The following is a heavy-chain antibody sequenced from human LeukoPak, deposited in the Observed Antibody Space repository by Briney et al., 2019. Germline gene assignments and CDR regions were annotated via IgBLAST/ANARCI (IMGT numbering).Heavy chain of an antibody. CDR1: GGTFSSYA. CDR3: ARGRVLYCSSTSCYPYYYYMDV. V-gene: IGHV1-69*01. Sequence: VASVKVSCKASGGTFSSYAISWVRQAPGQGLEWMGGIIPIFGTANYAQKFQGRVTITADESTSTAYMELSSLRSEDTAVYYCARGRVLYCSSTSCYPYYYYMDVWGKGTTVTVSS. CDR2: IIPIFGTA. J-gene: IGHJ6*03. D-gene: IGHD2-2*01.